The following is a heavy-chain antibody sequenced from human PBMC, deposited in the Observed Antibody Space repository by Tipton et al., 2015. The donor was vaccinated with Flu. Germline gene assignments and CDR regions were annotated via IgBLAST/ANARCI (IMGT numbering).Heavy chain of an antibody. J-gene: IGHJ3*02. V-gene: IGHV4-4*07. CDR2: IYTSGST. CDR1: GGSISSYY. Sequence: TLSLTCTVSGGSISSYYWGWIRQPAGKGLEWIGRIYTSGSTNYNPSLKSRVTMSVDTSKNQFSLKLSSVTAADTAVYYCARGYSSGRFYAFDIWGQGTMVTVSS. D-gene: IGHD6-19*01. CDR3: ARGYSSGRFYAFDI.